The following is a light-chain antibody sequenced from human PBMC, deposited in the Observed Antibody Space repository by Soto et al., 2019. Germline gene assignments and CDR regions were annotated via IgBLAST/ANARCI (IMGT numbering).Light chain of an antibody. J-gene: IGLJ1*01. Sequence: QSVLTQPASVSGSPGQSITISCTGTSSDVGGYNYVSWYQQHPGKAPKLMIYDVSNRPPGVSNRFSGSKSGNTASLTISGLQAEDEADYYCSSYTSSSIPYVFGTGTKLTVL. CDR1: SSDVGGYNY. CDR3: SSYTSSSIPYV. CDR2: DVS. V-gene: IGLV2-14*01.